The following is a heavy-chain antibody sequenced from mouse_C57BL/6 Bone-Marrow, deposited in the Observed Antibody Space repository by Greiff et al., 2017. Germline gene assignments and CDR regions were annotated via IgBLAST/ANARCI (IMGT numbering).Heavy chain of an antibody. CDR2: ISSGGSYT. CDR1: GFTFSSYG. V-gene: IGHV5-6*01. Sequence: EVKLMESGGDLVKPGGSLKLSCAASGFTFSSYGMSWVRQTPDKRLEWVATISSGGSYTYYPDSVKGRFTISRDNAKNTLYLQMSSLKSEDTAMYDGARSTTVVAWDFDYWGQGTTLTVSS. CDR3: ARSTTVVAWDFDY. J-gene: IGHJ2*01. D-gene: IGHD1-1*01.